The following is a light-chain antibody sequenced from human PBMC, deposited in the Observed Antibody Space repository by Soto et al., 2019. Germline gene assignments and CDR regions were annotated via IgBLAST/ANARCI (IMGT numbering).Light chain of an antibody. J-gene: IGKJ3*01. Sequence: DIQMTQSPSSLSASVGDRVTITCRASQGISNYIAWYQQKPGKAPKLLISAASTLQSGVPSRFSGSGSGTNFTLTIRSLQPEDVATYSCQKYKSVPLFGPGTKVDIK. V-gene: IGKV1-27*01. CDR2: AAS. CDR3: QKYKSVPL. CDR1: QGISNY.